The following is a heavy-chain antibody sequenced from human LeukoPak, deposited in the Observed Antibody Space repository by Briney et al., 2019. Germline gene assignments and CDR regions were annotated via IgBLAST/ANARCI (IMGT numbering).Heavy chain of an antibody. CDR2: ISYDGSNK. J-gene: IGHJ4*02. CDR1: GFTFSDYW. Sequence: GGSLRLSCAASGFTFSDYWMHWVRQAPGKGLEWVAVISYDGSNKYYADSVKGRFTISRDNSKNTLYLQMNSLRAEDTAVYYCARAHTMVRGVNFDYWGQGTLVTVSS. D-gene: IGHD3-10*01. CDR3: ARAHTMVRGVNFDY. V-gene: IGHV3-30*03.